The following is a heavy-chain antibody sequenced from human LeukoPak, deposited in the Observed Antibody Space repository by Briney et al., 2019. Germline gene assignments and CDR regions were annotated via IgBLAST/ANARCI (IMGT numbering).Heavy chain of an antibody. CDR3: ARVGDWNDVVDYFDY. V-gene: IGHV4-38-2*02. D-gene: IGHD1-1*01. J-gene: IGHJ4*02. CDR2: IYHSGST. Sequence: SETLSLTCTVSGYSISSGYYWGWIRQPPGKGLEWIGSIYHSGSTYYNPSLKSRVTISVDTSKNQFSLKLSSVTAVDTAVYYCARVGDWNDVVDYFDYWGQGTLVTVSS. CDR1: GYSISSGYY.